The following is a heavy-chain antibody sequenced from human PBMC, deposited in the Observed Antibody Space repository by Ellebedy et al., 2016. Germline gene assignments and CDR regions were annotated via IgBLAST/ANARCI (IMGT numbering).Heavy chain of an antibody. CDR3: ATLTIPGGSDY. J-gene: IGHJ4*02. D-gene: IGHD3-3*01. Sequence: SETLSLTXTVSAYSISSGNYWAWIRQPPGKGLEWIGTVYHSGSTFYNPSLRSRVTMSVDTSKNRFSLDLMSLTAADTAVYYCATLTIPGGSDYWGQGMLVTVSS. CDR2: VYHSGST. CDR1: AYSISSGNY. V-gene: IGHV4-38-2*02.